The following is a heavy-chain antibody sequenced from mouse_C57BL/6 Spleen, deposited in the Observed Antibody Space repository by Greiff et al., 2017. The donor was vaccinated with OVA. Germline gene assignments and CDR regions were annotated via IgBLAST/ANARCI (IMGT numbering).Heavy chain of an antibody. CDR2: ISSGSSTI. V-gene: IGHV5-17*01. D-gene: IGHD2-4*01. Sequence: EVKLVESGGGLVKPGGSLKLSCAASGFTFSDYGMHWVRQAPEKGLEWVAYISSGSSTIYYADTVKGRFTISRDNAKNTLFLQMTSLRSEDAAMYYSARGDYDGGFAYWGQGTLVTVSA. CDR1: GFTFSDYG. CDR3: ARGDYDGGFAY. J-gene: IGHJ3*01.